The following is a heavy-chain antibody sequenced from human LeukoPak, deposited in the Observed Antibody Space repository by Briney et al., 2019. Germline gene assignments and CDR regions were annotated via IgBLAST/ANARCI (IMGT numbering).Heavy chain of an antibody. D-gene: IGHD6-13*01. V-gene: IGHV3-9*01. Sequence: PGGSLRLSCAASGFTFDDYAMHWVRQAPGKGLEWDSGISWNSGSIGYADSAKGRFTISRDNAKNSLYLQMNSLRAEDTALYYCAKVGSGSSSWNWFDPWGQGTLVTVSS. J-gene: IGHJ5*02. CDR3: AKVGSGSSSWNWFDP. CDR2: ISWNSGSI. CDR1: GFTFDDYA.